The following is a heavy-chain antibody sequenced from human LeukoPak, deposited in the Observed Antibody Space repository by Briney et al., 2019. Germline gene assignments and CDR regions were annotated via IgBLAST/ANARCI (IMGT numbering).Heavy chain of an antibody. V-gene: IGHV4-38-2*02. CDR1: GYSISSGYY. D-gene: IGHD1-1*01. J-gene: IGHJ4*02. Sequence: SETLSLTCTVSGYSISSGYYWGWIRQTPGKGLEWLGTVFHTGATYYNPSLRSRVTISVDTSKNQFSLKLSSVTAADTAVYYCARDRGTWNDDGFDYWGQGTLVTVSS. CDR2: VFHTGAT. CDR3: ARDRGTWNDDGFDY.